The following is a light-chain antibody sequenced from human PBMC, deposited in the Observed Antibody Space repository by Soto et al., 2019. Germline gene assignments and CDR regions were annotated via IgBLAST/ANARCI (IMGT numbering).Light chain of an antibody. CDR1: QSIGSD. V-gene: IGKV3-15*01. CDR3: RQYNKWPQWE. Sequence: EVVMTQSPATLSVSPGERGTLSCRASQSIGSDIAWYQKKPGQAPRLLIYGASTRATGIPVRFSGSESGKEFTLTINSLQSEDFRVYYCRQYNKWPQWEFGKGTKVDI. CDR2: GAS. J-gene: IGKJ1*01.